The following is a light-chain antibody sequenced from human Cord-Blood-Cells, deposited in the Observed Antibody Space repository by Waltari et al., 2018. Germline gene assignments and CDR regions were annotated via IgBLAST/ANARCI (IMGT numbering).Light chain of an antibody. Sequence: QSALTQPASVSGSPGQSITISCPGTSSDVGSYNLVSWYQQDPGKAPSLMIYGGSKWPSGVSNRFSGSKSGNTASLTISGLQAEDEADYYCCSYAGSSTFLVVFGGGTKLTVL. J-gene: IGLJ2*01. CDR2: GGS. CDR1: SSDVGSYNL. V-gene: IGLV2-23*03. CDR3: CSYAGSSTFLVV.